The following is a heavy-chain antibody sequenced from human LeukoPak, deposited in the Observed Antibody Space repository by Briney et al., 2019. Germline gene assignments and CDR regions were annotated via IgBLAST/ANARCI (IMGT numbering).Heavy chain of an antibody. Sequence: ASVKVSCKASGYTFTGYYMRWVRQAPGQGLEWMGWINPNSGGTNYAQKFQGRVTMTRDTSISTAYMELSRLRSDDTAVYYCARPAPDYGDETLYFDYWGQGTLVTVSS. CDR3: ARPAPDYGDETLYFDY. D-gene: IGHD4-17*01. V-gene: IGHV1-2*02. CDR1: GYTFTGYY. CDR2: INPNSGGT. J-gene: IGHJ4*02.